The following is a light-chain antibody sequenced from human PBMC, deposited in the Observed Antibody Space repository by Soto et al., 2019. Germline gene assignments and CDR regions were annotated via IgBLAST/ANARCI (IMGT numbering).Light chain of an antibody. CDR2: GAS. V-gene: IGKV3-20*01. Sequence: IVLTQSPGTLSFSPGERATLSCRASQSVSSSYLAWYQQKPGQAPRLLIYGASSRATGIPDRFSGSGSGTDFTLTISRLEPEDFAVYYCQQYGSAPGTFGHVTKV. J-gene: IGKJ1*01. CDR1: QSVSSSY. CDR3: QQYGSAPGT.